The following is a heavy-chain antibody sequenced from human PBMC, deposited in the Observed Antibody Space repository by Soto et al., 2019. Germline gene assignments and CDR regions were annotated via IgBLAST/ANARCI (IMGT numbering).Heavy chain of an antibody. Sequence: EVQLVESGGGLVKPGGSLRLSCAASGFTFSSYSMNWVRQAPGKGLEWVSSISSSSSYIYYADSVKGRFTISRDNAKNSLYLQMNSLRGEDTAVYYCARAPLGYCSGGSLLTCPFDYWGQGTLVTVSS. D-gene: IGHD2-15*01. CDR1: GFTFSSYS. V-gene: IGHV3-21*01. J-gene: IGHJ4*02. CDR2: ISSSSSYI. CDR3: ARAPLGYCSGGSLLTCPFDY.